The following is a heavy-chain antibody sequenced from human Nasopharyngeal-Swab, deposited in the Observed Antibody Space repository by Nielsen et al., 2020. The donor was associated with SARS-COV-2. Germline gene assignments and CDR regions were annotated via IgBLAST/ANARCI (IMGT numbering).Heavy chain of an antibody. V-gene: IGHV3-30*18. CDR3: AKQWLLGGHIDY. CDR2: ISYDGSNK. Sequence: GESLKISCAASGFTFSSCGMHWVRQAPGKGLEWVAVISYDGSNKYYADSVKGRFTISRDNSKNTLYLQMNSLRAEDTAVYYCAKQWLLGGHIDYWGQGTLVTVSS. J-gene: IGHJ4*02. D-gene: IGHD3-22*01. CDR1: GFTFSSCG.